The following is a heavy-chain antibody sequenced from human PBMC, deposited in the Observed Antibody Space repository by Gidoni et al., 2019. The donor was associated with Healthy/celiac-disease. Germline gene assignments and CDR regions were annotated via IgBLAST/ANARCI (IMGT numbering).Heavy chain of an antibody. J-gene: IGHJ6*02. CDR2: ISSSSSYI. CDR3: ARDDLERPYYYYGMDV. CDR1: GFTFSRYS. Sequence: EVQLVESGGGLVKPGGSLRLSCAASGFTFSRYSINWVRQAPGKGLEWVSSISSSSSYIYYADSVKGRFTISRDNAKNSLYLQMNSLRAEDTAVYYCARDDLERPYYYYGMDVWGQGTTVTVSS. D-gene: IGHD1-1*01. V-gene: IGHV3-21*01.